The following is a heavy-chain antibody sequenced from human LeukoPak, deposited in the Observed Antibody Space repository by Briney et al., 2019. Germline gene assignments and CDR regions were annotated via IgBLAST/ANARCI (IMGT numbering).Heavy chain of an antibody. CDR3: ARHVTIMSRITIVRGRKDVGSDY. CDR2: IYYSGST. D-gene: IGHD3-10*01. Sequence: PSETLSLTCTVSGGSISSSSYYWGWIRQPPGKGLEWIGSIYYSGSTYYNPSLKSRVTISVDTSKNQFSLRLNSVTAADTAVYYCARHVTIMSRITIVRGRKDVGSDYWGQGTLVTVSS. V-gene: IGHV4-39*01. CDR1: GGSISSSSYY. J-gene: IGHJ4*02.